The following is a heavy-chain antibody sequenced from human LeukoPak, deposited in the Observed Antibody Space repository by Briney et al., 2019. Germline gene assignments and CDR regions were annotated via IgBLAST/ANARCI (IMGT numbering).Heavy chain of an antibody. D-gene: IGHD6-13*01. J-gene: IGHJ4*02. CDR3: ASTLYSSSWSTFDY. Sequence: PGGSLRLSCAASGFTFSSYAMTWVRQAPGKGLEWVSAISGSGGTTFYADSVKGRFTISRHNSKNTLYLQMNSLRAEDTAVYYCASTLYSSSWSTFDYWGQGTLVTVSS. CDR1: GFTFSSYA. CDR2: ISGSGGTT. V-gene: IGHV3-23*01.